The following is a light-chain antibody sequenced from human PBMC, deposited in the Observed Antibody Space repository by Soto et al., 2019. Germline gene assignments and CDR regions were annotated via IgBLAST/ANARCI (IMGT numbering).Light chain of an antibody. V-gene: IGKV3-11*01. CDR2: DVS. CDR3: QHRSGWPPWT. CDR1: QSVSTY. J-gene: IGKJ1*01. Sequence: EIVLTQSPATLSLSPGERATLSCRASQSVSTYLAWYQQKPGQAPRRLIYDVSDRATGIPARFSGSGSGTNFTLTISGLEPEDFAVYYCQHRSGWPPWTFGQGNKVQI.